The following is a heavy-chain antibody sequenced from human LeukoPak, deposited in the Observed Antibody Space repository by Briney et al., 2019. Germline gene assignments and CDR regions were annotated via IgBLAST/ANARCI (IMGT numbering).Heavy chain of an antibody. D-gene: IGHD2-2*01. V-gene: IGHV1-24*01. J-gene: IGHJ4*02. Sequence: GSVKVSCKVSGYTLTELSMHWVRQAPGKGLEWMGGFDPEDGETIYAQKFQGRVTMTENTSTDTAYMELSSLRSEDTAVYYCATPPYCSSTSCHDYWGQGTLVTVSS. CDR3: ATPPYCSSTSCHDY. CDR1: GYTLTELS. CDR2: FDPEDGET.